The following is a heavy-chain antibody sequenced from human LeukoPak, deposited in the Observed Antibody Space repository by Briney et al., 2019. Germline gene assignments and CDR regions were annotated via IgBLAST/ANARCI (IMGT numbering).Heavy chain of an antibody. CDR1: GITFTSYG. D-gene: IGHD3-22*01. J-gene: IGHJ3*02. V-gene: IGHV3-33*01. CDR2: IWYDGSKK. CDR3: ARDRRIVVVTTGAFDI. Sequence: GGSLRLSCAASGITFTSYGFHWVRQAPGKGLEWVAVIWYDGSKKYYVDSVKDRFTISRDNAKNSLYLQMNSLRAEDTALYYCARDRRIVVVTTGAFDIWGQGTMVTVSS.